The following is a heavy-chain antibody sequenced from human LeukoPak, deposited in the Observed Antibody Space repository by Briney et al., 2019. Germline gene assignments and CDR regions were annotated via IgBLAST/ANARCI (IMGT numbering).Heavy chain of an antibody. V-gene: IGHV1-2*02. CDR1: GYTFTGYY. D-gene: IGHD3-22*01. J-gene: IGHJ5*02. CDR3: ARLSRGMIVGINWFDP. Sequence: ASVKVSCKASGYTFTGYYMHWVRQAPGQGLEWMGWINPNSGGTNYAQKFQGRVTMTRDTSISTAYMELSRLRSDDTAVYYCARLSRGMIVGINWFDPWGQGTLVTVSS. CDR2: INPNSGGT.